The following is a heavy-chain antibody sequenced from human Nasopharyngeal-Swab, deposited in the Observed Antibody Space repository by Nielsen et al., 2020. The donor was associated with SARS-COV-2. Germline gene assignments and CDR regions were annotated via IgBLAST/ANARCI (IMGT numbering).Heavy chain of an antibody. V-gene: IGHV4-31*03. D-gene: IGHD3-10*01. CDR3: APLRFGKWYFDL. Sequence: SETLSLTCTVSGVSISSGSYYWSWTRQNPGQGLEWIGYIYYTGNAYYNSSLKGRLTITVDTSKNQFSLNLRSVTAADTAGYYCAPLRFGKWYFDLWGHGALVTVSS. CDR1: GVSISSGSYY. CDR2: IYYTGNA. J-gene: IGHJ2*01.